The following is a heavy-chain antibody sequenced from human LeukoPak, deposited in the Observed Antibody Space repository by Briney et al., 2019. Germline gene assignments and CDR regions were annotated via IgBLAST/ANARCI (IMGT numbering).Heavy chain of an antibody. CDR2: IIPIFGTA. CDR3: AIYGYYFDY. V-gene: IGHV1-69*13. J-gene: IGHJ4*02. CDR1: GYTFTNYD. Sequence: SVKVSCKTSGYTFTNYDINWVRQATGQGLEWMGGIIPIFGTANYAQKFQGRVTITADESTSTAYMELSSLRSEDTAVYYCAIYGYYFDYWGQGTLVTVSS. D-gene: IGHD2-2*02.